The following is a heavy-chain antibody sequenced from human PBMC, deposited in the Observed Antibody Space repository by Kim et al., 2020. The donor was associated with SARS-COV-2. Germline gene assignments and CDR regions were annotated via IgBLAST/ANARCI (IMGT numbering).Heavy chain of an antibody. Sequence: ASVKVSCKASGYTFTGYYMHWVRQAPGQGLEWMGRINPNSGGTNYAQKFQGRVTMTRDTSISTAYMELSRLRSDDTAVYYCARDIEWFGASSNWXDPWGQGTLVTVSS. CDR3: ARDIEWFGASSNWXDP. D-gene: IGHD3-10*01. V-gene: IGHV1-2*06. CDR1: GYTFTGYY. CDR2: INPNSGGT. J-gene: IGHJ5*02.